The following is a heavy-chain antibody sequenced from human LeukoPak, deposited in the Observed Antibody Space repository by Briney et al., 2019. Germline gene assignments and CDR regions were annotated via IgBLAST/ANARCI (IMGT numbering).Heavy chain of an antibody. D-gene: IGHD7-27*01. V-gene: IGHV3-23*01. CDR2: ISASGGST. Sequence: GGSLRLSCAASGFTFSSSAMSWVRQVPGKGLEWVSGISASGGSTYYADSVRGRFTISRDNSKNTLYVQMNSLRDEDTAVYYCARDKESGDSYFDSWGQGTLVTVSS. J-gene: IGHJ4*02. CDR3: ARDKESGDSYFDS. CDR1: GFTFSSSA.